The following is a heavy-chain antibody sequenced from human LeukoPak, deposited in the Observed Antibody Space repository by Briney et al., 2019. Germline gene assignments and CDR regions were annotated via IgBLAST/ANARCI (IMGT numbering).Heavy chain of an antibody. J-gene: IGHJ5*02. Sequence: SVKVSCKASGGTFSSYAISWVRQAPGQGLEWMGGIIPIFGTANYAQKFQGRVTITADESTSTAYMELSSLRSEDTAVYYCARAVRIAAAVFSWFDPWGQGSLGTVSS. D-gene: IGHD6-13*01. CDR3: ARAVRIAAAVFSWFDP. V-gene: IGHV1-69*13. CDR1: GGTFSSYA. CDR2: IIPIFGTA.